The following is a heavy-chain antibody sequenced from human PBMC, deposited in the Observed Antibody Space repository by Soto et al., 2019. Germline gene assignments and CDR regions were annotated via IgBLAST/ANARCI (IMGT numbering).Heavy chain of an antibody. CDR1: GFTFSSYA. CDR3: ARGVGYCSGGSCYYNQLFVY. Sequence: QVQLVESGGGVVQPGRSLRLSCAASGFTFSSYAMHWVRQAPGKGLEWVAVISYDGSNKYYADSVKGRFTISRDNSKNTLYLQMNSLRAEDTAVYYCARGVGYCSGGSCYYNQLFVYWGQGTLVTVSS. J-gene: IGHJ4*02. CDR2: ISYDGSNK. D-gene: IGHD2-15*01. V-gene: IGHV3-30-3*01.